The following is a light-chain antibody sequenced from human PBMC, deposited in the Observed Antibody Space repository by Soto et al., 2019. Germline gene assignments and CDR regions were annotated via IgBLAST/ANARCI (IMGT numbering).Light chain of an antibody. CDR3: QQYGTSRPWA. V-gene: IGKV3-20*01. Sequence: EIVLTQSPGTLSLSPGDRATLSCRASQSVSSYYLAWYQQKPGQAPRLLIHAASNRATGIPDRFSGSGSGTDFTLTINRLEPEDFAVYYCQQYGTSRPWAFGQGTKVEIK. CDR1: QSVSSYY. J-gene: IGKJ1*01. CDR2: AAS.